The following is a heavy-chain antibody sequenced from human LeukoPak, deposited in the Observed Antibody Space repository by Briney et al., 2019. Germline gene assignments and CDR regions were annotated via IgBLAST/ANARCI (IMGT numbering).Heavy chain of an antibody. J-gene: IGHJ4*02. D-gene: IGHD3-10*01. CDR1: GFTFSSYA. V-gene: IGHV3-23*01. CDR3: AKTGDYYGSGSRRTQDK. CDR2: ISGSGGST. Sequence: PGGSLRLSCAASGFTFSSYAMSWVRQAPGKGLEWVSAISGSGGSTYYAGSVKGRFTISRDNSKNTLYLQMNSLRAEDTAVYYCAKTGDYYGSGSRRTQDKWGQGTLVTVSS.